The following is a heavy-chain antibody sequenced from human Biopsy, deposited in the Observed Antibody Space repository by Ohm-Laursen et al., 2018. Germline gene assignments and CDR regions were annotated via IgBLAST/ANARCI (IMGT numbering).Heavy chain of an antibody. V-gene: IGHV3-74*01. CDR2: FISDGTDT. J-gene: IGHJ4*02. Sequence: SLRLSCTASGFTLSQYTMTWVRPAPGKGLEWVSRFISDGTDTTYADSVKGRFTISRDNAKNTLYLQMNSLRVEDTAVYYCAKAGRGYIDYWGQGTLVIVSS. CDR1: GFTLSQYT. CDR3: AKAGRGYIDY. D-gene: IGHD5-18*01.